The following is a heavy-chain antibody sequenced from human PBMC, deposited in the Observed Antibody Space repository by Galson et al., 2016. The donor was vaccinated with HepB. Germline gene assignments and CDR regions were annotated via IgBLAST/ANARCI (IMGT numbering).Heavy chain of an antibody. CDR1: GGTFSNYA. CDR2: IIPIFGTA. Sequence: SVKVSCKASGGTFSNYAISWVRQAPGQGLEWMGMIIPIFGTADYAQKFQGRVTITADEVKSTAYMEMKSLRPEDTAVYYCARDLSDSGANWGQGTLVTVSS. J-gene: IGHJ4*02. V-gene: IGHV1-69*13. CDR3: ARDLSDSGAN. D-gene: IGHD3-22*01.